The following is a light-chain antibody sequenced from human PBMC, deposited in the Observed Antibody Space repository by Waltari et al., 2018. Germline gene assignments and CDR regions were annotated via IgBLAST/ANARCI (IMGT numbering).Light chain of an antibody. CDR3: QQYNYWPPLT. Sequence: EVVMTQSPATLSVSPGERATLSCRASQSISDNLAWYQQQPGQAPRLLIYGASTRATGIPARFSGSGSGTEFILTISSLQSEDFAVYYCQQYNYWPPLTFGGGTKVEIK. V-gene: IGKV3-15*01. CDR2: GAS. J-gene: IGKJ4*01. CDR1: QSISDN.